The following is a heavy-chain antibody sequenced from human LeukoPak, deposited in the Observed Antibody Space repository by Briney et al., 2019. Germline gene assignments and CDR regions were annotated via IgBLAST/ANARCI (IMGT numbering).Heavy chain of an antibody. D-gene: IGHD2-21*01. CDR2: ISAYNGNT. CDR1: GYTFTSYG. Sequence: ASVKVSCKASGYTFTSYGISWVRQAPGQGLEWMGWISAYNGNTNYAQKFQGRVTMTRDTPISTAYMELSRLRSDDTAVYYCARDWGLGAFDIWGQGTMVTVSS. CDR3: ARDWGLGAFDI. J-gene: IGHJ3*02. V-gene: IGHV1-18*01.